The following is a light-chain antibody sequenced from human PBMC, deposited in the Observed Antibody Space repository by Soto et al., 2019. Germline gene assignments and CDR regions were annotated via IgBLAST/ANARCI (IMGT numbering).Light chain of an antibody. CDR1: SANIGAAYN. Sequence: QSVLTQPPSVSGAPGQRVTISCTGSSANIGAAYNVDWYQQLPGTAPKLLIYGNNNRPSGVPARFSGSKSGTSASLAIAGLQAEDEGDYYCCSHAGGSSWVFGGGTKLTVL. CDR2: GNN. J-gene: IGLJ3*02. CDR3: CSHAGGSSWV. V-gene: IGLV1-40*01.